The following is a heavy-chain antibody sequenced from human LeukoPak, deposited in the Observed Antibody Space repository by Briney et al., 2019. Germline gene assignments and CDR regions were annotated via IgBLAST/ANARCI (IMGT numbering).Heavy chain of an antibody. CDR2: IYHSGST. D-gene: IGHD1-26*01. Sequence: KSSETLSLTCTVSGGSISSGGYYWSWVRQPPGKGLEWIGYIYHSGSTYYNPSLKSRVTISVDRSKNQFSLKLSSVTAADTAVYYCARDSGVAAVKVGAYIFDYWGQGTLVTVSS. CDR3: ARDSGVAAVKVGAYIFDY. CDR1: GGSISSGGYY. J-gene: IGHJ4*02. V-gene: IGHV4-30-2*01.